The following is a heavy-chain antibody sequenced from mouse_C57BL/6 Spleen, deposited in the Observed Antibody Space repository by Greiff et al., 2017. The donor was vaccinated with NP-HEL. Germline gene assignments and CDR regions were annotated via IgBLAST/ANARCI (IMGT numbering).Heavy chain of an antibody. J-gene: IGHJ3*01. D-gene: IGHD3-2*02. CDR2: IYPGDGDT. Sequence: VQLQQSGPELVKPGASVKISCKASGYAFSSSWMNWVKQRPGKGLEWIGRIYPGDGDTNYNGKFKGKATLTADKSSSTAYMQLSSLTSEDSAVYFCARSSSGYLSFAYWGQGTLVTVSA. V-gene: IGHV1-82*01. CDR1: GYAFSSSW. CDR3: ARSSSGYLSFAY.